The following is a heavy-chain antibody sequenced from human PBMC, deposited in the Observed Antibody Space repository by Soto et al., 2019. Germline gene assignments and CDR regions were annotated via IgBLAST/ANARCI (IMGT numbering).Heavy chain of an antibody. D-gene: IGHD4-17*01. CDR3: ATNDYGDFSFDY. CDR2: IYYSGST. J-gene: IGHJ4*02. CDR1: GGSISSYY. V-gene: IGHV4-59*01. Sequence: ASETLSLTRPVSGGSISSYYWSWIRQPPGKGLEWIGYIYYSGSTNYNPSLKSRVTISVDTSKNQFSLKLSSVTAADTAVYYCATNDYGDFSFDYWGQGTLVTVSS.